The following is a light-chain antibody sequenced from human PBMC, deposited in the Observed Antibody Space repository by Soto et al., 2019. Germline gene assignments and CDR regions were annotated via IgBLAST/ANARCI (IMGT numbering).Light chain of an antibody. CDR1: SSDVGGYNY. J-gene: IGLJ2*01. V-gene: IGLV2-8*01. Sequence: QSVLTQPPSASGSPGQSVTISCTGTSSDVGGYNYVSWYQQHPGKAPKLMIYEVSKRPSGVPDRFSGSKSGNTASLTVSGLHAEDEADYYGSSYAGSVVFGGGTKLTV. CDR2: EVS. CDR3: SSYAGSVV.